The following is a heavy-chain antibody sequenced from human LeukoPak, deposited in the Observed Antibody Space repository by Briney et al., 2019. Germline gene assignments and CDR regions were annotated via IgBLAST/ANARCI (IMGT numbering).Heavy chain of an antibody. CDR3: AREAPPSGNCSSTSCYGEDYYYYYYMDV. CDR2: INPNSGGT. V-gene: IGHV1-2*02. J-gene: IGHJ6*03. D-gene: IGHD2-2*03. Sequence: WASVKVSCKASGYTFTGYYMHWVRQAPGQGLEWMGWINPNSGGTNYAQKFQGRVTMTRDTSISTAYMELSRLRSDDTAVYYCAREAPPSGNCSSTSCYGEDYYYYYYMDVWGKGTTVTVSS. CDR1: GYTFTGYY.